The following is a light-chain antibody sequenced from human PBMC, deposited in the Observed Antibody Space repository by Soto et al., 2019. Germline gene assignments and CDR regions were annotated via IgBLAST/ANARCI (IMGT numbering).Light chain of an antibody. CDR1: QSVTRY. V-gene: IGKV3-15*01. CDR3: QQYNNWPWT. J-gene: IGKJ1*01. CDR2: DAS. Sequence: EIVFTQSPPTLSLSPGEGATLSCRASQSVTRYLAWYQQKPGQAPRLLIYDASTRATGIPARFSGSGSGTEFTLTISSLQSEDFAVYYCQQYNNWPWTFGQGTKVDIK.